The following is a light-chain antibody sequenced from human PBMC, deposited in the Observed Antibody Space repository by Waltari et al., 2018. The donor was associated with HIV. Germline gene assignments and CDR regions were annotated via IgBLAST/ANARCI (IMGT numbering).Light chain of an antibody. V-gene: IGLV2-23*02. CDR1: SSDVGSYNL. Sequence: QSALTQPASVSGSPGQSITISCTGTSSDVGSYNLLSWYQHHPGKAPKLLIYEVNKRPSWVSLRVSGSKSGSTAYLTISGLQTEDEADYYGCSYAGSSSYVFGTGTKVTVL. CDR3: CSYAGSSSYV. CDR2: EVN. J-gene: IGLJ1*01.